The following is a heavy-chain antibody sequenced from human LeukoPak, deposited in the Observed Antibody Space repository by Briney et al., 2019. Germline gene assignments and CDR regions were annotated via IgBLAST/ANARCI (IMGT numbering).Heavy chain of an antibody. J-gene: IGHJ3*01. D-gene: IGHD2-8*01. CDR2: IIPIFCTA. CDR1: GGTFSSYA. CDR3: ARFLCNNGVCHRAFDV. Sequence: ASVKVSCKASGGTFSSYAISWVRQAPGQGLEWMGGIIPIFCTANYAQKFQGRVTITADESTSTAYMELSSLRSDDTAVYYCARFLCNNGVCHRAFDVWGQGTMVTVSS. V-gene: IGHV1-69*13.